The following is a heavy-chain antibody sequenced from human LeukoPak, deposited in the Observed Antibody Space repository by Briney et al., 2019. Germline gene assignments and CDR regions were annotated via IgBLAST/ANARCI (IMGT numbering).Heavy chain of an antibody. J-gene: IGHJ4*02. Sequence: GGSLRLSCAASGFTFSSYSMNGVRQAPGKGLEWVSYISGNGDTVDYADSVKGRFTISRDNSKNTLYLQMNSLRAEDTAVYYCVKSPGLAVAGLDYWGQGTLVTVSS. CDR1: GFTFSSYS. CDR2: ISGNGDTV. D-gene: IGHD6-19*01. V-gene: IGHV3-23*01. CDR3: VKSPGLAVAGLDY.